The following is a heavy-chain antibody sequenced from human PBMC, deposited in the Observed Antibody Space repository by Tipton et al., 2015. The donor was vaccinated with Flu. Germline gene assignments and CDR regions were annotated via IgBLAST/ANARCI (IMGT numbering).Heavy chain of an antibody. J-gene: IGHJ4*02. V-gene: IGHV3-11*01. Sequence: SLRLSCAASGFTFSDYYMSWIRQAPGKGLEWVSYISSSGSTIYYADSVKGRFTISRDNAKNSLYLQMNSLRAEDTAVYYCARDPYSNPLPDYWGQGTLVPVSS. CDR3: ARDPYSNPLPDY. CDR1: GFTFSDYY. CDR2: ISSSGSTI. D-gene: IGHD6-13*01.